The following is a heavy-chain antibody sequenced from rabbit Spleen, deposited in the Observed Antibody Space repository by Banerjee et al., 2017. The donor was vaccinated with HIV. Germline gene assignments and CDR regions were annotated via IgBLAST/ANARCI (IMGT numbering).Heavy chain of an antibody. Sequence: QLTETGGGLVQPGGSLTLSCKASGIDFTNYYITWVRQAPGKGLEWIGIIYAAKGSTDYASWVNGRFTFSSDNAQSTVDLKMTSLTAADTATYFCARAIVPWLGLTRLDLWGPGTLVTVS. CDR3: ARAIVPWLGLTRLDL. CDR1: GIDFTNYY. V-gene: IGHV1S7*01. J-gene: IGHJ3*01. D-gene: IGHD4-1*01. CDR2: IYAAKGST.